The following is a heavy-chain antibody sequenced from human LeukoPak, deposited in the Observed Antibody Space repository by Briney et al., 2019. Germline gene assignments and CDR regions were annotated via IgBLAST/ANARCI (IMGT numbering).Heavy chain of an antibody. CDR2: MNPNSGNT. D-gene: IGHD3/OR15-3a*01. J-gene: IGHJ6*03. CDR3: ARALSWTTDSYYYMDV. Sequence: ASVKVSCKASGYTFTSYDINWVRQATGQGLEWMGWMNPNSGNTGYAQKFQGRVTMTKNTSITTAYMELSSLRSEDTAVYYCARALSWTTDSYYYMDVWGKGTTVTVSS. V-gene: IGHV1-8*01. CDR1: GYTFTSYD.